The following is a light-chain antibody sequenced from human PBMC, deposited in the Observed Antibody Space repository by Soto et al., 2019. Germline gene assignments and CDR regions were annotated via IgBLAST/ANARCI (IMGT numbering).Light chain of an antibody. J-gene: IGKJ5*01. CDR3: QQYYSYLSIT. V-gene: IGKV1-8*01. CDR2: AAS. Sequence: AIRMTQSPSSLSASTVDRVTITFRASQGISSYLAWYQQKPGKAPKLLIYAASTLQSGVPSRFSGSGSGTDFTLTISCLQSEDFATYYCQQYYSYLSITFGQGTRLEIK. CDR1: QGISSY.